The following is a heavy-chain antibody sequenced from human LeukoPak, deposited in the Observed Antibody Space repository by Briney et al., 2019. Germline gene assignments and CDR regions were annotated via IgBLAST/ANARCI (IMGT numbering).Heavy chain of an antibody. CDR3: AKDTSAWWYHRAYMNV. Sequence: GGSLRLSCAASGFSFSNYAMSWVRQAPGGGLEWVSAISGSGDKTFHADSVRGRFTTSRDNSKNTLSLQMSSLRVEDSAVYFCAKDTSAWWYHRAYMNVWGTGTTVTVSS. J-gene: IGHJ6*03. CDR1: GFSFSNYA. CDR2: ISGSGDKT. D-gene: IGHD2-15*01. V-gene: IGHV3-23*01.